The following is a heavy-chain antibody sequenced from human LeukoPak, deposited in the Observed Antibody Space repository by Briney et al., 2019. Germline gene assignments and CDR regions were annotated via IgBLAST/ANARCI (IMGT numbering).Heavy chain of an antibody. J-gene: IGHJ5*02. V-gene: IGHV4-39*07. CDR1: GGSISSSSYY. D-gene: IGHD5-18*01. Sequence: SETLSLTCTVSGGSISSSSYYWGWIRQPPGKGLEWIGEINHSGSTNYNPSLKSRVTISVDTSKNQFSLKLSSVTAADTAVYYCARGHGPGYSYGYGVRGNWFDPWGQGTLVTVSS. CDR3: ARGHGPGYSYGYGVRGNWFDP. CDR2: INHSGST.